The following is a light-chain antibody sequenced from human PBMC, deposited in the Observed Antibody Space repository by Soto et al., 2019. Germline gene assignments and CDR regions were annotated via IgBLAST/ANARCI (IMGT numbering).Light chain of an antibody. V-gene: IGLV1-44*01. CDR1: SSNIGSNT. J-gene: IGLJ2*01. Sequence: QSVLTQPPSASGTPGQRVTISCCGSSSNIGSNTVNWYQQLPGTAPKLLICSNNQRPSGVPDRFSGSKSGTSASLAISGLQSEDEADYYCAAWDDSLNGVVFGGGTKLTVL. CDR2: SNN. CDR3: AAWDDSLNGVV.